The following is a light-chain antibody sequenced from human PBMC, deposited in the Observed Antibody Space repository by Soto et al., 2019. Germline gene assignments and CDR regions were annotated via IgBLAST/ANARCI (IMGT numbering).Light chain of an antibody. CDR2: GAS. CDR1: HSVGYN. Sequence: DIVLTQSPATLSVSPGEKATLSCRASHSVGYNLAWYQQKFGQAPRLLIYGASIRATGIPARFSGSGSGTEFTLTISSLQSEDVATYYCQQSNTLVTFGGGTKVEI. V-gene: IGKV3-15*01. CDR3: QQSNTLVT. J-gene: IGKJ4*01.